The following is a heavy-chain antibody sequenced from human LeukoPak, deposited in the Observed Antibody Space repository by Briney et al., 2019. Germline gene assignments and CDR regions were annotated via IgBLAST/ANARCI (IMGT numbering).Heavy chain of an antibody. CDR1: GFTFQRHA. Sequence: GGSLRLPCDTSGFTFQRHAFLWVRQAPGKGLEWVAILSYDGGNTYYALSVRGRFSVSRDISTNTFFLQMDSLRPEDTAVYYCARDPSFNYFDPAGYFPDHWGQGTLVTVAS. CDR2: LSYDGGNT. J-gene: IGHJ4*02. V-gene: IGHV3-30*04. CDR3: ARDPSFNYFDPAGYFPDH. D-gene: IGHD3-9*01.